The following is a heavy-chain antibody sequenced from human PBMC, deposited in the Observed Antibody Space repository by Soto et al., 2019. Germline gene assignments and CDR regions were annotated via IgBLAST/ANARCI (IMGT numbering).Heavy chain of an antibody. CDR2: IYHSGST. CDR3: ARVGPMVRGAEHGFDP. CDR1: DGYLRSGGYS. V-gene: IGHV4-30-2*01. Sequence: PSAPLSLTYTDSDGYLRSGGYSWGWIRQPPGKGLEWIGYIYHSGSTYYNPSLKSRVTISVDRSKNQFSLKLSSVTAADTAVYYCARVGPMVRGAEHGFDPGGQGTMVTV. D-gene: IGHD3-10*01. J-gene: IGHJ5*02.